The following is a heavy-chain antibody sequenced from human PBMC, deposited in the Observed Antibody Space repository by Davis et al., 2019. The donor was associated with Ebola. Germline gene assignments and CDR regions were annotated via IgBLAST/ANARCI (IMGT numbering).Heavy chain of an antibody. Sequence: MPGGSLRLTCTVSGGSLSGNYWAWIRQSPGKGLECIGEVDDGGRVHYNPSLKSRVSISLDTSKNQFSLKVTSMTAADTAVYYCTSYDSWGQGAHVTVSS. V-gene: IGHV4-34*01. J-gene: IGHJ4*02. CDR3: TSYDS. CDR1: GGSLSGNY. D-gene: IGHD3-16*01. CDR2: VDDGGRV.